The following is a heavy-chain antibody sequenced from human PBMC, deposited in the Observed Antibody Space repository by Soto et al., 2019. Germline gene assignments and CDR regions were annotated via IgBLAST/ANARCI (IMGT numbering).Heavy chain of an antibody. D-gene: IGHD3-22*01. Sequence: GGSLRLSCAAYGFTFSSYAMRWVRQAPGKGLEYVSSISGSGDSTYYADSAKGRFTVSRDDSKNTLDLQMNSLRAEDTAVYYCARVIVRTSYYDTSGYYLKYWGRGTLVTVSS. J-gene: IGHJ4*02. CDR2: ISGSGDST. CDR1: GFTFSSYA. CDR3: ARVIVRTSYYDTSGYYLKY. V-gene: IGHV3-23*01.